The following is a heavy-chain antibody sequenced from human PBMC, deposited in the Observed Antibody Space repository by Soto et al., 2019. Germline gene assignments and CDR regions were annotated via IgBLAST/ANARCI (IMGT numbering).Heavy chain of an antibody. V-gene: IGHV5-51*01. CDR1: GYSFTSYW. CDR3: ARRSSSSGNYYGMDV. CDR2: IYPGDSDT. D-gene: IGHD6-6*01. Sequence: KVSCKGSGYSFTSYWIGWVRQMPGKGLEWMGIIYPGDSDTRYSPSFQGQVTISADKSISTAYLQWSSLKASDTAMYYCARRSSSSGNYYGMDVWGQGTTVTVSS. J-gene: IGHJ6*02.